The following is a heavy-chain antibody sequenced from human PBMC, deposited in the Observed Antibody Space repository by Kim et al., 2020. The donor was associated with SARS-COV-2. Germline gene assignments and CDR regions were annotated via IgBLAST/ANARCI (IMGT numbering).Heavy chain of an antibody. J-gene: IGHJ5*02. CDR3: ATTTALSSSSWFDP. Sequence: EKKIQGRYTIDEDTSTHTAYMELSSLRSEDTAVYYCATTTALSSSSWFDPWGQGTLVTVSS. D-gene: IGHD6-6*01. V-gene: IGHV1-24*01.